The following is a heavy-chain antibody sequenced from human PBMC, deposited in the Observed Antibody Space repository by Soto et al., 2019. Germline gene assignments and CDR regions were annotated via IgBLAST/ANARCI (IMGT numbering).Heavy chain of an antibody. J-gene: IGHJ3*01. Sequence: EAQLLESGGVLVPPGGSLRVSCAASGFTFSIFAMTWVRQAPGKGLEWVASITGSGDYARYTDSVQGRFTISRDNSKTTLYLQMNRLRTEDTALYYCSRDPNGDYIGAFDDWGKGTMVTVSS. CDR1: GFTFSIFA. D-gene: IGHD4-17*01. CDR3: SRDPNGDYIGAFDD. CDR2: ITGSGDYA. V-gene: IGHV3-23*01.